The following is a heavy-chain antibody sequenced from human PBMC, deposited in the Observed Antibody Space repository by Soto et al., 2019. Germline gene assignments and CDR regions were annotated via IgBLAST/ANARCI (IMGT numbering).Heavy chain of an antibody. D-gene: IGHD6-13*01. Sequence: QAQLQQWGAGLLKPSETLSLTCAVYGGSFSGYYWSWIRQPPGKGLEWIGEINDSGSTNYKPSLKSRVTISVDTSKNQFSPKLSSVNAADMAVYYCARGRTVSTYSRYWDSGWYFDLWGRGTLVTVSP. CDR3: ARGRTVSTYSRYWDSGWYFDL. V-gene: IGHV4-34*01. CDR1: GGSFSGYY. CDR2: INDSGST. J-gene: IGHJ2*01.